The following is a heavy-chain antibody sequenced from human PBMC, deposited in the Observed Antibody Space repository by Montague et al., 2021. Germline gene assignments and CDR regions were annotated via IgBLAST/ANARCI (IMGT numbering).Heavy chain of an antibody. CDR2: FYSGGNT. CDR3: ARARITGTTTPLDF. D-gene: IGHD1/OR15-1a*01. V-gene: IGHV4-39*01. Sequence: SETLSLTCTVSGGSISSTSHYWDWIRPPPGKGLEWIGTFYSGGNTNSNPALKSLVSISADTSNNQFTLKLHSVTAADTAVYVCARARITGTTTPLDFWGQGTLVIVSS. CDR1: GGSISSTSHY. J-gene: IGHJ4*02.